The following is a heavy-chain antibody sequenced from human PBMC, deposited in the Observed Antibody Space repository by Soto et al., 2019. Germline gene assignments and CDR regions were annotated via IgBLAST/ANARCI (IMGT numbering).Heavy chain of an antibody. J-gene: IGHJ5*02. CDR2: MNPNSGNT. Sequence: QVQLVQSGAEVKKPGASVKVSCKASGYTFTSYDINWVRQATGHGLEWMGWMNPNSGNTGYAQKFQGRVTMTRNTSISTAYMELCSLRSEDTAVYYCARVNYDSSGYYYVDWFDPWGQGTLVTVSS. CDR3: ARVNYDSSGYYYVDWFDP. V-gene: IGHV1-8*01. D-gene: IGHD3-22*01. CDR1: GYTFTSYD.